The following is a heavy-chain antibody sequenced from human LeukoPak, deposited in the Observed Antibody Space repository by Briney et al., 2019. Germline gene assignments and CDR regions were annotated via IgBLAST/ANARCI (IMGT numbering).Heavy chain of an antibody. Sequence: GGSLRLSCAASGFTFSSYWMSWVRQALGKGLEWVANIKQDGSEKYYVDSVKGRFTISRDNAKNSLYLQMNSLRAEDTAVYYCARVERYFDWSMGAFDIWGQGTMVTVSS. CDR1: GFTFSSYW. CDR2: IKQDGSEK. CDR3: ARVERYFDWSMGAFDI. V-gene: IGHV3-7*03. D-gene: IGHD3-9*01. J-gene: IGHJ3*02.